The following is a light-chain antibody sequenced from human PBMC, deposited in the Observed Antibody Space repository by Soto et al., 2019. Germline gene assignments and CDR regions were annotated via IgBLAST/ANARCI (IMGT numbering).Light chain of an antibody. CDR2: DAS. CDR1: QSVSSH. J-gene: IGKJ4*01. Sequence: EIVLTQSPATLSLSPGERATLSCRASQSVSSHLTWYQHIPGQAPRLLIYDASTRANGIPARFSGSGSGTDFTLTISSLEPEDFAVYYCQQRRDWPLLFGGGTRVEIK. V-gene: IGKV3-11*01. CDR3: QQRRDWPLL.